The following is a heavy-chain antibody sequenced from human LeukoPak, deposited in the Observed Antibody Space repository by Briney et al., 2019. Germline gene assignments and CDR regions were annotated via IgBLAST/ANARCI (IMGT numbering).Heavy chain of an antibody. Sequence: PGGSLRLSCAASGFTFSNAWMSWVRQAPGKGLEWVGRIKSKTDGGTTDYAAPVKGRFTISRDDSKNTLYLQMNSLKTEDTAVYYCTTDLIAAAGRFQLWDLDYWGQETLVTVSS. CDR3: TTDLIAAAGRFQLWDLDY. J-gene: IGHJ4*02. V-gene: IGHV3-15*01. D-gene: IGHD6-13*01. CDR2: IKSKTDGGTT. CDR1: GFTFSNAW.